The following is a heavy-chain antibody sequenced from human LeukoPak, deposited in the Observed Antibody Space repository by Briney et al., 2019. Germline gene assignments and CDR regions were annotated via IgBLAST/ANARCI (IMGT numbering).Heavy chain of an antibody. CDR2: IIPIFGTA. D-gene: IGHD3-22*01. J-gene: IGHJ4*02. Sequence: SVKVSCKASGGTFISYAISWVRQAPGQGLEWMGGIIPIFGTANYAQKFQGRVTITADESTSTAYMELSSLRSEDAAVYYCARAGYYYDSSGPRDAKYYFDYWGQGTLVTVSS. CDR3: ARAGYYYDSSGPRDAKYYFDY. CDR1: GGTFISYA. V-gene: IGHV1-69*13.